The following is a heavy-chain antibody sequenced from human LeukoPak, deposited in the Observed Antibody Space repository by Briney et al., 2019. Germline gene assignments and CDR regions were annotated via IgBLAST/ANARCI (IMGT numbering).Heavy chain of an antibody. J-gene: IGHJ4*02. CDR3: AKPNYYDSSGYYLYYFDY. Sequence: HPGRSLRLSCAASGFTFSSYGMHWVRQAPGKGLEWVAVISYDGSNKYYADSVKGRFTISRDNSKNTLYLQMNSLRAEDTAVYYCAKPNYYDSSGYYLYYFDYWGQGTLVTVSS. CDR2: ISYDGSNK. CDR1: GFTFSSYG. D-gene: IGHD3-22*01. V-gene: IGHV3-30*18.